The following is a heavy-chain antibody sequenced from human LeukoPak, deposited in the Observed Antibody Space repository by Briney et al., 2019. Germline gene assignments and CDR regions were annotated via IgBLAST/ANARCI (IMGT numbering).Heavy chain of an antibody. V-gene: IGHV4-59*01. D-gene: IGHD7-27*01. J-gene: IGHJ5*02. CDR3: ALGLNRFDP. Sequence: SETLSLTCTVSGGSISSYYWSWNRQPPGKGLEWIGYIYYTGSTNYNPSLKSRVTISVDTSKNQFSLKLSSVTAADTAVYYCALGLNRFDPWGQGTLVTVSS. CDR1: GGSISSYY. CDR2: IYYTGST.